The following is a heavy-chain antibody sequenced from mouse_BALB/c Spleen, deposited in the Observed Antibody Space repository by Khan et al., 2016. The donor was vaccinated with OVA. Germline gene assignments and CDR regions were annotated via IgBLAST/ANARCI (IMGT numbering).Heavy chain of an antibody. D-gene: IGHD2-14*01. CDR3: ARGYDFFAS. Sequence: VQLKQSGPDLVKPGASVKLSCKASGYSFTLYYMSWVKQSHGKSLEWIGRVNPNTDNINYNQEFKGKAILTVDKSSNTAYMELRSLTSEASAVYFCARGYDFFASWGQGTLVTVSA. V-gene: IGHV1-26*01. CDR2: VNPNTDNI. J-gene: IGHJ3*01. CDR1: GYSFTLYY.